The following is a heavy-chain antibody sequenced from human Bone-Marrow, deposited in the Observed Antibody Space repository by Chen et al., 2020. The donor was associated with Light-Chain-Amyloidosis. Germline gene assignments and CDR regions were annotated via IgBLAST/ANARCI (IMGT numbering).Heavy chain of an antibody. J-gene: IGHJ4*02. D-gene: IGHD3-3*01. CDR2: ISAYNGNT. Sequence: QVQLVQSGAEVKKPGASVKVSCKASGYTFTSYGISWVRQAPGQGLEWMGWISAYNGNTTYAQKLQGRVTMTTDTSTSTAYMELRSLRSDDTAVYYCARELAGITIFGVVTAPDYWGQGTLVTCLL. CDR1: GYTFTSYG. CDR3: ARELAGITIFGVVTAPDY. V-gene: IGHV1-18*01.